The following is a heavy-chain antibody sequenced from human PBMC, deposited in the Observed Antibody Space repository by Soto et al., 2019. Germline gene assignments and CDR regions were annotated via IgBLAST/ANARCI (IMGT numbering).Heavy chain of an antibody. CDR2: INPGDFDFDT. V-gene: IGHV5-51*01. CDR3: ARHEQFYYCYYGMDV. Sequence: GESLKISCKASGFSFTTYWIAWVRQMPGKGLEWVGIINPGDFDFDTRYSPSFQGQVTISADRSTSTAYLQWSSLKASDTAMYDCARHEQFYYCYYGMDVWGQGTTVTVSS. CDR1: GFSFTTYW. J-gene: IGHJ6*02.